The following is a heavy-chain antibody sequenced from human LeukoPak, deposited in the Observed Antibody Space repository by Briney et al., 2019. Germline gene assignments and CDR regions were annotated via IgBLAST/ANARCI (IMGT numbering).Heavy chain of an antibody. CDR1: GYRFTSYW. V-gene: IGHV5-51*01. D-gene: IGHD5-12*01. J-gene: IGHJ3*01. CDR3: ARRVSSSGFDAFDV. CDR2: IYPGDSDT. Sequence: GESLKISCKGSGYRFTSYWIGWVRQMPGKGLEWMGSIYPGDSDTRYRPSFQGQVTISVDKSISTAYLQWSSLKASDTAMYYCARRVSSSGFDAFDVWGQGTMVTVSS.